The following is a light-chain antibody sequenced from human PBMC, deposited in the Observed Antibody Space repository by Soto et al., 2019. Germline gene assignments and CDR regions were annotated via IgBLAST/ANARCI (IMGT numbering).Light chain of an antibody. CDR2: EDD. CDR3: CLYLGGTSV. Sequence: QSALTQPASVSGSPGQSITISCSGVSGDVGNYNLVSWYQQYPGKAPALLIYEDDKRPSGVSNRFSGSKSDSTASLTISCLQAEDEADYYCCLYLGGTSVFGGGTQLTVL. J-gene: IGLJ7*01. V-gene: IGLV2-23*01. CDR1: SGDVGNYNL.